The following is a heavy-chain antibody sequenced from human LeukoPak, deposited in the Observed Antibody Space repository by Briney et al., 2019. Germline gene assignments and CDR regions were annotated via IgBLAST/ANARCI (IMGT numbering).Heavy chain of an antibody. V-gene: IGHV1-3*01. J-gene: IGHJ5*02. Sequence: GASVKVSCKASGYTFSSYAINWVRQVPGQGLEWMGWINAGNGNTKYSQKFQGRVTITRDTSASTAYMELSSLRSEDTAVYYCARAGYCSSTSRCYSWFDPWGQGTLVTVSS. D-gene: IGHD2-2*01. CDR3: ARAGYCSSTSRCYSWFDP. CDR2: INAGNGNT. CDR1: GYTFSSYA.